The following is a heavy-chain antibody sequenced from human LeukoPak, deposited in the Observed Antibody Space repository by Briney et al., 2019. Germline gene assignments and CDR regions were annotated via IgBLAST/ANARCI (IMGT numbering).Heavy chain of an antibody. CDR3: ARELDYYYDSSGYRGYGMDV. D-gene: IGHD3-22*01. Sequence: SETLSLTCTVSGGSVSSSSYYWGWIRQPPGKGLEWIGSIYYSGSTYYNPSLKSRVTISLDTSKNQFSLKLSSVTAADTAVYYCARELDYYYDSSGYRGYGMDVWGQGTTVTVSS. J-gene: IGHJ6*02. V-gene: IGHV4-39*07. CDR2: IYYSGST. CDR1: GGSVSSSSYY.